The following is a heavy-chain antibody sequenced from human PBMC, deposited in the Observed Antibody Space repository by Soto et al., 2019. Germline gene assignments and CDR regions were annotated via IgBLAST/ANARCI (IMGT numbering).Heavy chain of an antibody. V-gene: IGHV4-28*01. J-gene: IGHJ4*02. CDR2: IYYSGTT. CDR3: ARRDIQGPIDY. Sequence: SETLSLTCAVSCYSISSSNWWGWIRQPPGKGLEWIGYIYYSGTTYYNPSLKSRVTMSVDTSKNQFSLKLTSVTAVDTAVYYCARRDIQGPIDYWGQGTLVTVS. CDR1: CYSISSSNW.